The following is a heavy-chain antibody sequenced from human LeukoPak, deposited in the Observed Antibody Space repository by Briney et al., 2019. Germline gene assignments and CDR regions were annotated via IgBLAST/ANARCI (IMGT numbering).Heavy chain of an antibody. CDR3: ARDLRGVVGATHYYYYYYMDV. CDR2: IYYSGST. D-gene: IGHD1-26*01. CDR1: GGSISSYY. J-gene: IGHJ6*03. V-gene: IGHV4-59*01. Sequence: PSETLSLTCTVSGGSISSYYWSWIRQPPGKGLEWIGYIYYSGSTNYNPSLKSRVTISVDTSKNQFSLKLSSVTAADTAVYYCARDLRGVVGATHYYYYYYMDVWGKGTTVTVSS.